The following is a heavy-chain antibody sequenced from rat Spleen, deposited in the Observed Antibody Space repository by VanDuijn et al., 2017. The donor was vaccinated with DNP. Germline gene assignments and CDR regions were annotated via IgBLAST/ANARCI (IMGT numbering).Heavy chain of an antibody. CDR3: TRGKHYALDA. CDR2: IGSDGSRT. CDR1: GLTCSGSA. J-gene: IGHJ4*01. Sequence: EVQLVESGGGRVQPGRSLKLSCTASGLTCSGSAMAWVRQTPEKGLEWVATIGSDGSRTYYRDSVKGRFTISRENAKGTLYLQMDSLRSEDTATYYCTRGKHYALDAWGQGTSVTVSS. V-gene: IGHV5-17*01. D-gene: IGHD1-4*01.